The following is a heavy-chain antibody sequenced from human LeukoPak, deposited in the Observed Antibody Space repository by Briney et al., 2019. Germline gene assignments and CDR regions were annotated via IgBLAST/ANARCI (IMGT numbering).Heavy chain of an antibody. V-gene: IGHV3-48*02. CDR3: ARDGYSSFDF. D-gene: IGHD6-19*01. CDR1: GFSFSGYS. CDR2: IGSGSSAI. Sequence: GGSLRLSCAASGFSFSGYSMNWVRQTPGEGLEWVSYIGSGSSAIHYADSVKGRFTISRDNAKNSLYLQMNSLRDKDTAVYYCARDGYSSFDFWGQGTLVTVSS. J-gene: IGHJ4*02.